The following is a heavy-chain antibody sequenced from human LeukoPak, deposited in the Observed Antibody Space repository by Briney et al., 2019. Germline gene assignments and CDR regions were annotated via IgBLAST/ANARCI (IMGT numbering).Heavy chain of an antibody. CDR2: IYYPVDT. D-gene: IGHD3-22*01. Sequence: PSETLSLTCTASGFSFIGYCWSWIRQAPGQGLEWIGYIYYPVDTNYNPSLQSRVTISVDISKKQFSLRLTSVTTADTAVYYCAICRCYDDGGYIPTDYFDYWGQGILVTVSS. CDR3: AICRCYDDGGYIPTDYFDY. V-gene: IGHV4-59*01. J-gene: IGHJ4*02. CDR1: GFSFIGYC.